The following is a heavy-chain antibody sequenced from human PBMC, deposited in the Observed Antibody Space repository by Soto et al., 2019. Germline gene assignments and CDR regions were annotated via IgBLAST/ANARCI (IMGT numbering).Heavy chain of an antibody. D-gene: IGHD3-10*01. J-gene: IGHJ5*02. Sequence: LRETLSLTCTVSDGSISSATHYWGRLRQSPGKGLEWIGSIYYSGNTYYNPSLKRRVSISVDTAKNQFSLKLSSVGAADTAVYYCERRVWSYQGVAWFGPGGQGSLVTVSA. CDR1: DGSISSATHY. CDR3: ERRVWSYQGVAWFGP. V-gene: IGHV4-39*01. CDR2: IYYSGNT.